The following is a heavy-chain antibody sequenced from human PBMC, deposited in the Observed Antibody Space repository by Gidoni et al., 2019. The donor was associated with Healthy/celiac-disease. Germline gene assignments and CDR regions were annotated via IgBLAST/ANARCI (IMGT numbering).Heavy chain of an antibody. V-gene: IGHV1-18*01. J-gene: IGHJ6*02. CDR1: GYTFTSYG. Sequence: QVQLVQSGAEVKTPGASVKVSCKASGYTFTSYGISWVRQAPGQGLEWMGWISAYNGNTNYAQKLQGRVTMSTDTSTSTAYMELRSLRSDDTAVYYCAIWFGELFSPYYYYGMDVWGQGTTVTVSS. CDR2: ISAYNGNT. D-gene: IGHD3-10*01. CDR3: AIWFGELFSPYYYYGMDV.